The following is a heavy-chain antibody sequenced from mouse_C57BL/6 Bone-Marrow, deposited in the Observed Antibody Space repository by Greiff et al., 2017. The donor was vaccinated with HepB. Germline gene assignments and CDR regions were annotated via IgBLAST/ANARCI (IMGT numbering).Heavy chain of an antibody. CDR2: ILPGSGST. D-gene: IGHD1-1*01. CDR1: GYTFTGYW. J-gene: IGHJ2*01. CDR3: ARVDYYGSSPSYYFDY. Sequence: VQLQQSGAELMKPGASVKLSCKATGYTFTGYWIEWVKQRPGHGLEWIGEILPGSGSTNYNEKFKGKATFTADTSSNTAYMQLSSLTTEDSAIYYCARVDYYGSSPSYYFDYWGQGTTLTVSS. V-gene: IGHV1-9*01.